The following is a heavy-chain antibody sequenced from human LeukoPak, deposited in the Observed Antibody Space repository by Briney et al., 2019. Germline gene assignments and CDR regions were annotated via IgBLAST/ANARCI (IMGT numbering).Heavy chain of an antibody. CDR1: GFTFSNYG. J-gene: IGHJ3*02. Sequence: PGGSLRLSCAASGFTFSNYGMHWVRQAPGKGLEWVAVIGSNGRSQYYADSVKGRFTISRDNSKETLFLQMNSLRAEDTAVYYCARVNRGDAFDIWGQGTLVTVSS. V-gene: IGHV3-33*08. CDR2: IGSNGRSQ. D-gene: IGHD3-16*02. CDR3: ARVNRGDAFDI.